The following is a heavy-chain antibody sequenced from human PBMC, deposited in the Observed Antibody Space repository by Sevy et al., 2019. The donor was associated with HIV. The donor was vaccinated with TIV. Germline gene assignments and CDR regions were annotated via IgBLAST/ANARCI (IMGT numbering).Heavy chain of an antibody. V-gene: IGHV3-30*18. CDR1: GFTFSSYG. Sequence: GGSLRLSCAASGFTFSSYGMHWVRRAPGKGLEWVAVISYDGSNKYYADSVKGRFTISRDNSKNTLYLQMNSLRAEDTAVYYCAKDLYGEGYWGQGTLVTVSS. CDR2: ISYDGSNK. CDR3: AKDLYGEGY. J-gene: IGHJ4*02. D-gene: IGHD4-17*01.